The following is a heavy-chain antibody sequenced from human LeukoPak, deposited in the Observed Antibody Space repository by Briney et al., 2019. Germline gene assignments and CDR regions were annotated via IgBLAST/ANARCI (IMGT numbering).Heavy chain of an antibody. V-gene: IGHV3-74*01. D-gene: IGHD1-26*01. J-gene: IGHJ5*02. CDR3: ARDRGRGFDP. CDR2: INSDGSST. Sequence: PGGSLRLSCAASGFTFSAFWMHWVRQAPGKGLVWVSRINSDGSSTTYADSVKGRFTISRDNAKNSLYLQMNSLRAEDTAVYYCARDRGRGFDPWGQGTLVTVSS. CDR1: GFTFSAFW.